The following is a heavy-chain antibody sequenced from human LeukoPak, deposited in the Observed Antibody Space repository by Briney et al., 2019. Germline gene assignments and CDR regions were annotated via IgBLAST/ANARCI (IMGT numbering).Heavy chain of an antibody. CDR3: AKYEAAAGTDYYYYMDV. CDR2: ISGSGGST. CDR1: GFTFSSYA. Sequence: GGSLRLSCAASGFTFSSYAMSWVRQAPGKGLEWVSAISGSGGSTYYADSVKGRFTISRDNSKNTLYLQMNSLRAEDTAVYYCAKYEAAAGTDYYYYMDVWGKGTTVTVSS. V-gene: IGHV3-23*01. D-gene: IGHD6-13*01. J-gene: IGHJ6*03.